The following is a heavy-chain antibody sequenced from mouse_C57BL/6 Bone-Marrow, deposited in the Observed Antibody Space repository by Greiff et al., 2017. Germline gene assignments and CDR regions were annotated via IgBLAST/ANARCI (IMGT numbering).Heavy chain of an antibody. V-gene: IGHV1-64*01. D-gene: IGHD4-1*01. CDR1: GYTFTSYW. CDR3: ARWTGPWFAY. J-gene: IGHJ3*01. Sequence: QVQLQQPGAELVKPWASVKLSCKASGYTFTSYWMHWVKQRPGQGLEWIGMIHPNSGSTNYNEKFKSKATLTVDTSSSTAYMQLSSLTSEDSAVYYCARWTGPWFAYWGQGTLVTVSA. CDR2: IHPNSGST.